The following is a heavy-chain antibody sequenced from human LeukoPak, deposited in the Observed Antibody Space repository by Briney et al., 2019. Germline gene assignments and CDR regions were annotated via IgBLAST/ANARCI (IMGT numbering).Heavy chain of an antibody. CDR3: ARDPAAGI. Sequence: GRSLRLSCAASGFTFSSYAMHWVRQAPGKGLEWVAVISYDGSNKYYADSVKGRFTISRDNSKNTLYLQMNSLRAEDTAVYYCARDPAAGIWGQGTLVTVSS. J-gene: IGHJ4*02. CDR2: ISYDGSNK. D-gene: IGHD6-25*01. CDR1: GFTFSSYA. V-gene: IGHV3-30-3*01.